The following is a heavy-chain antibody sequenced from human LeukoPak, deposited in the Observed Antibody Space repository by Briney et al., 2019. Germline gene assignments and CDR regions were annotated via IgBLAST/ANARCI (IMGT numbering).Heavy chain of an antibody. CDR1: GYTFTGYY. J-gene: IGHJ5*02. CDR3: ASIGTAVAGKNWFDP. V-gene: IGHV1-2*06. Sequence: ASVKVSCKASGYTFTGYYMHWVRQAPGQGLEWMGRINPNSGGTNYAQKFQGRVTMTRDTSISTAYMELSRLRSDDTAVYYCASIGTAVAGKNWFDPWGQGTLVTVSS. CDR2: INPNSGGT. D-gene: IGHD6-19*01.